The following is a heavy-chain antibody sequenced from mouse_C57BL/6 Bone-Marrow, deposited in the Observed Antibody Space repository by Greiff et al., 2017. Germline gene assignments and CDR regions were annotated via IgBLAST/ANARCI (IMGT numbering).Heavy chain of an antibody. CDR2: IDPSDSYT. V-gene: IGHV1-59*01. J-gene: IGHJ2*01. D-gene: IGHD3-1*01. Sequence: VQLQQSGAELVRPGTSVQLSCKASGYTFTSYWMHWVKQRPGQGLEWIGVIDPSDSYTNYNQKFKGKATLTVDTSSSTAYMQRSSLTSEDSAVYYCARSLGTSYWGQGTTLTVSS. CDR3: ARSLGTSY. CDR1: GYTFTSYW.